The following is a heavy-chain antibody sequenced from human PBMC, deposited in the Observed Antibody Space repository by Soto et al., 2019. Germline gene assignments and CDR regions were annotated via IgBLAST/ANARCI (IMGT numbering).Heavy chain of an antibody. CDR2: ISGTGGTT. CDR3: AKGYYFDASGYFDY. J-gene: IGHJ4*02. CDR1: GFSFSSYA. V-gene: IGHV3-23*01. D-gene: IGHD3-22*01. Sequence: EVQLLESGGGLVQPGGSLRLSCAASGFSFSSYAMSWVRQAPGKGLEWVSTISGTGGTTFYTDSVKGRFTISRDNSKNTLYLQINSLRAEDTAVYYCAKGYYFDASGYFDYWGQGTLVTVSS.